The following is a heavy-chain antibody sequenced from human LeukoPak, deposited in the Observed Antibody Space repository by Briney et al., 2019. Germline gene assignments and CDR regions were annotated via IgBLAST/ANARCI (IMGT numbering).Heavy chain of an antibody. CDR3: ARIFSSAWGELGY. CDR2: IRNDGSNK. J-gene: IGHJ4*02. V-gene: IGHV3-30*02. CDR1: GFTFSSYG. D-gene: IGHD6-19*01. Sequence: PGGSLRLSCAASGFTFSSYGMHWVRQAPGKGLEWVAFIRNDGSNKYYADSVKGRSTISRDNSKNTLYLQLNSLRAEDTAVYYCARIFSSAWGELGYWGQGTLVTVSS.